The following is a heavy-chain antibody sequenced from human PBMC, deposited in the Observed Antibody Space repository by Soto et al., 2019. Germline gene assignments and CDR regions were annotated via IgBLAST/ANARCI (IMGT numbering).Heavy chain of an antibody. CDR1: GGTFSSYA. Sequence: QVQLMQSGAEVRKPGSSVKVSCKASGGTFSSYAISWVRQAPGQGLEWMGGIIPIFGTSNYAQKFQGRVTITADESTRTAYMELSSLKSEDTAVYYCAKSSVAARPNWLDPWGQGTLVTVSS. J-gene: IGHJ5*02. CDR2: IIPIFGTS. V-gene: IGHV1-69*12. D-gene: IGHD6-6*01. CDR3: AKSSVAARPNWLDP.